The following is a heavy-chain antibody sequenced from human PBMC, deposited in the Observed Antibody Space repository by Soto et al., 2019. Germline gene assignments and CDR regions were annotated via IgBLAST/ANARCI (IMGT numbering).Heavy chain of an antibody. CDR2: IYHSGTS. CDR3: ARDPAP. J-gene: IGHJ5*02. CDR1: GDSISSGGFS. Sequence: PSDTLSLTCAVSGDSISSGGFSWSWIRQPPGKGLEWIGYIYHSGTSFYNPSLKSRVTISVDTSKNQFSLKLTSVTAADTAVYYCARDPAPWGQGTLVTSPQ. V-gene: IGHV4-30-2*01.